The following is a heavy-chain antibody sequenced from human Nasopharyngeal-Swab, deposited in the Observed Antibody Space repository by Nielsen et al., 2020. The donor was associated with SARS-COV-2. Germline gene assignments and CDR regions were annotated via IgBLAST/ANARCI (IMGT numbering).Heavy chain of an antibody. CDR1: GYTFTSYA. V-gene: IGHV1-3*01. D-gene: IGHD2-15*01. CDR3: ATNLYCSGGSCYQIQNWYFDL. Sequence: ASVKVSCKASGYTFTSYAMHWVRQAPGQRLEWMGWINAGNGNTKYSQKFQGRVTITRDTSASTAYMELSSLRSEDTAVYYCATNLYCSGGSCYQIQNWYFDLWGCGTLVTVSS. CDR2: INAGNGNT. J-gene: IGHJ2*01.